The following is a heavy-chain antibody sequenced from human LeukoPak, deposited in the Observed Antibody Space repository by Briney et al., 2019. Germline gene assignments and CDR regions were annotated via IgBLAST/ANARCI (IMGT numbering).Heavy chain of an antibody. Sequence: GGSLRLSCAASGFTFTSYSMNWVRQAPGKGLEWVSTISGGGGSTYYADSVKGRFTISRDNSKNTLYLQMNSLRAEDTAVYYCAKDQVVITTTGSWFDPWGQGTLVTVSS. D-gene: IGHD3-22*01. J-gene: IGHJ5*02. CDR2: ISGGGGST. CDR3: AKDQVVITTTGSWFDP. V-gene: IGHV3-23*01. CDR1: GFTFTSYS.